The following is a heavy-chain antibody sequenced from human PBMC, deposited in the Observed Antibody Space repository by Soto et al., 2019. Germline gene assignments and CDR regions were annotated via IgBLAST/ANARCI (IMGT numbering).Heavy chain of an antibody. V-gene: IGHV1-2*02. Sequence: QVQLVQSGAEVKTPGASVRVSCKASGYTFTDYYMHWVRRDPGQGLEWMGWINDNSGATRYSQRCQGRVTLTRDTYISTAYMELISLRSDDTAGYYCARDSAAAAGLSFDSWGQGTLVTVSS. CDR2: INDNSGAT. J-gene: IGHJ4*02. CDR3: ARDSAAAAGLSFDS. CDR1: GYTFTDYY. D-gene: IGHD6-13*01.